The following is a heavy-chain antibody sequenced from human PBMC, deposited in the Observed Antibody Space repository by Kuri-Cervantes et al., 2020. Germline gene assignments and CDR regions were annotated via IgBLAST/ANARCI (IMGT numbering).Heavy chain of an antibody. Sequence: ESLKISCTVSGGSIWSWIRQPPGKGLEWIGYIYNSGSTNYNPSLKSRVTISVDTSKNQFSLKLSSVTAADTAVYYCASPYCSSTSCYENWFDPWGQGTLVTVSS. CDR2: IYNSGST. CDR3: ASPYCSSTSCYENWFDP. D-gene: IGHD2-2*01. CDR1: GGSI. J-gene: IGHJ5*02. V-gene: IGHV4-59*12.